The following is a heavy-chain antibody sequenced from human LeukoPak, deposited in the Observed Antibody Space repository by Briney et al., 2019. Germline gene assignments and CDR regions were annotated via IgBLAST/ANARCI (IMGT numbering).Heavy chain of an antibody. CDR3: ARGLGYYYDSSGYYTSYPWFDP. V-gene: IGHV4-59*01. CDR1: GGSISSYY. J-gene: IGHJ5*02. Sequence: SSETLSLTCTVSGGSISSYYWSWIRQPPGKGLEWIGYIYYSGSTNYNPSLKSRVTISVDTSKNQFSLKLSSVTAADTAVYYCARGLGYYYDSSGYYTSYPWFDPWAREPWSPSPQ. D-gene: IGHD3-22*01. CDR2: IYYSGST.